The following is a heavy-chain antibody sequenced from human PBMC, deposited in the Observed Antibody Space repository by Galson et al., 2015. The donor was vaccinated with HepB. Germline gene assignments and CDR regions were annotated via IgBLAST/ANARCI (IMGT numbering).Heavy chain of an antibody. CDR2: ISRDGINK. V-gene: IGHV3-30-3*01. D-gene: IGHD2-2*01. CDR1: GFTFSSHA. Sequence: SLRLSCAASGFTFSSHAMHWVRQAPGKGLEWVAIISRDGINKYYADSVKGRFTISRDNSKNTLYLQMSSLRAEDTSVYYCATTVVVPGGFDYWGQGTLVTVSS. J-gene: IGHJ4*02. CDR3: ATTVVVPGGFDY.